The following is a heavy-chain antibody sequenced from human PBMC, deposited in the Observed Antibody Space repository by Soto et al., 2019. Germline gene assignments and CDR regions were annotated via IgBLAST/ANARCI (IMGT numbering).Heavy chain of an antibody. Sequence: QVQLEQSGAEVKKPGSSVKVSCKASGGTLSDHGVAWLRQAPGQGLEWMGGTIPVFNTAKYAQKFQGRVTATADKSVKIAYMQLSSLRSEDTALYFCARGVYGSGNYYTGPSAFDIWGQGTMVIVSS. V-gene: IGHV1-69*06. D-gene: IGHD3-10*01. CDR3: ARGVYGSGNYYTGPSAFDI. CDR2: TIPVFNTA. CDR1: GGTLSDHG. J-gene: IGHJ3*02.